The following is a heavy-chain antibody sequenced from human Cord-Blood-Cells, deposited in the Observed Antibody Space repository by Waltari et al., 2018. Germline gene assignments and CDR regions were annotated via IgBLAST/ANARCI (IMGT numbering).Heavy chain of an antibody. D-gene: IGHD3-3*01. CDR2: IYHSGST. V-gene: IGHV4-38-2*01. Sequence: QVQLQESGPGLVKPSETLSLTCAVSGSSISSGYSWGWIRPPPGKGRAWIGSIYHSGSTYYNPSLKSRVTISVDTSKNQFSLKLSSVTAADTAVYYCARAKGTIFGVVISYFDYWGQGTLVTVSS. CDR1: GSSISSGYS. J-gene: IGHJ4*02. CDR3: ARAKGTIFGVVISYFDY.